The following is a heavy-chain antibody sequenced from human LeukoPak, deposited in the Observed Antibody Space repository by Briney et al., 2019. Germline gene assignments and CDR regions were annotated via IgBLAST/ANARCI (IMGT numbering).Heavy chain of an antibody. CDR1: GFNFSSHS. Sequence: GGSLRLSCEASGFNFSSHSMTWVRQAPGKGLEWVSYISASGVTMYYVDSVKGRFTISRDNAKNSLYLQMNSLRAEDTAVYYCARGAYGAYGMDVWGQGTTVTVSS. D-gene: IGHD3-10*01. CDR2: ISASGVTM. J-gene: IGHJ6*02. V-gene: IGHV3-48*04. CDR3: ARGAYGAYGMDV.